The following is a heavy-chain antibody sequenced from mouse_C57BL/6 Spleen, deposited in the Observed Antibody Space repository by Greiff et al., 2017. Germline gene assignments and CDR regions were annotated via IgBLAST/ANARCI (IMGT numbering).Heavy chain of an antibody. CDR1: GYTFTSYW. D-gene: IGHD2-1*01. CDR2: INPSNGGT. Sequence: QVQLQQPGTELVKPGASVKLSCKASGYTFTSYWMHWVKQRPGQGLEWIGNINPSNGGTNYNEKFKSKATLTVDTSSSTAYMQLSSLTSEDSAVCYCAREEVYRVYCNSAWFAYWGQGTLVTVSA. V-gene: IGHV1-53*01. CDR3: AREEVYRVYCNSAWFAY. J-gene: IGHJ3*01.